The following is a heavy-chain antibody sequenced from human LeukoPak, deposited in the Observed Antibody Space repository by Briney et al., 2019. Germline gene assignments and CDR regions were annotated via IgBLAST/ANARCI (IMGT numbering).Heavy chain of an antibody. CDR1: GYTFTGYY. Sequence: ASVKVSCKASGYTFTGYYMHWVRQAPGQGLEWMGWINPNSGGTNYAQKFQGRVTMTRDTSISTAYMELRRLRSDDTAVYYCARVGYCSTTSCSPTRWFDPWGQETLVTVSS. CDR2: INPNSGGT. J-gene: IGHJ5*02. CDR3: ARVGYCSTTSCSPTRWFDP. V-gene: IGHV1-2*02. D-gene: IGHD2-2*01.